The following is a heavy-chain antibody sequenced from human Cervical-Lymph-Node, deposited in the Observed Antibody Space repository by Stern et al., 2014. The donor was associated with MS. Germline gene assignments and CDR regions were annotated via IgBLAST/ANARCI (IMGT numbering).Heavy chain of an antibody. D-gene: IGHD3-10*01. J-gene: IGHJ5*02. CDR1: ADTFNNYG. CDR3: ARARVTVVQGLNTFPYNSFDP. Sequence: QVQLVQSGGGLKRPGSSVKVSCKASADTFNNYGITWVRQAPGQVLEWLGGINPMVGKASYAQTFEGRLTITADDSTNTVYMELTSLTIEDTAFYYCARARVTVVQGLNTFPYNSFDPWGQGTLVTVSS. CDR2: INPMVGKA. V-gene: IGHV1-69*01.